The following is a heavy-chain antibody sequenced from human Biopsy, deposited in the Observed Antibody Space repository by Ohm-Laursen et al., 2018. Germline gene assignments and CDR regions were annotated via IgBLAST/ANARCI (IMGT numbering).Heavy chain of an antibody. J-gene: IGHJ5*02. V-gene: IGHV4-31*01. Sequence: PSETLSLTCTVSGGSISSGGSYWSWIRQRPGKGLEWIGYIFNSANTYYNPSLKNLITISGDTSKNQFSLKLNSVTAADTAAYYFARGDYFDSNGYFCFDPWGQGTLVTVSS. CDR1: GGSISSGGSY. CDR2: IFNSANT. CDR3: ARGDYFDSNGYFCFDP. D-gene: IGHD3-22*01.